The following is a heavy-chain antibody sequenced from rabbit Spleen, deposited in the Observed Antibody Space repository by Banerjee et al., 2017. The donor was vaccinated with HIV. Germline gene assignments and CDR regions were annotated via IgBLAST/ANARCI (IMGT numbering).Heavy chain of an antibody. Sequence: QSLEESGGDLVKPGASLTLTCTASGFSSSRNYWICWVRQAPGKGLEWIACIWTSSASAYYASWAIGRFTFSKTSSTTVTLQMTSLTAADTATYFCARDLPGIIGWNFAWWGQGTLVTVS. J-gene: IGHJ3*01. CDR3: ARDLPGIIGWNFAW. CDR1: GFSSSRNYW. V-gene: IGHV1S40*01. CDR2: IWTSSASA. D-gene: IGHD1-1*01.